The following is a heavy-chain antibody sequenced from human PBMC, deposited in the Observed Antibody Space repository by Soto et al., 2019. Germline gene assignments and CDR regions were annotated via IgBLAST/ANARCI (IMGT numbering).Heavy chain of an antibody. J-gene: IGHJ4*02. Sequence: GGSLRLSGAASGFTFSAYTMNWVRQAPGKGLEWISSISSGSSYIYYACSLKGRFTISRDNAKNSLFLQINSLRADDTAVYYCAGDLLSGGAYSDSWGQGTKVTASS. CDR3: AGDLLSGGAYSDS. CDR1: GFTFSAYT. D-gene: IGHD3-10*01. CDR2: ISSGSSYI. V-gene: IGHV3-21*01.